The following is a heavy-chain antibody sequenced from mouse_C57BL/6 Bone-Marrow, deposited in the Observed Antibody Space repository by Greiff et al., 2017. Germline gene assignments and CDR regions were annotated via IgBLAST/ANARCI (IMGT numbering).Heavy chain of an antibody. CDR3: ARELGDWYFDV. J-gene: IGHJ1*03. D-gene: IGHD4-1*01. CDR1: GYAFSSYW. V-gene: IGHV1-80*01. Sequence: VKLQESGAELVKPGASVKISCKASGYAFSSYWMNWVKQRPGKGLEWLGQIYPGDGDTNYNGKFKGKATFTADTSSNTAYMQLSSLTTEDSAIYYCARELGDWYFDVWGTGTTVTVSS. CDR2: IYPGDGDT.